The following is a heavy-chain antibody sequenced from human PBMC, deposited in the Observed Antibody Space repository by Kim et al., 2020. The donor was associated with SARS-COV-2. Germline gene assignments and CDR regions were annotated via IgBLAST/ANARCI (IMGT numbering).Heavy chain of an antibody. Sequence: YTPTLQSRVTISVDTSKNQFSLHLTSVSAADTAVYYCARQGANYYYGMDVWGQGTTVSVSS. V-gene: IGHV4-59*08. D-gene: IGHD3-16*01. J-gene: IGHJ6*02. CDR3: ARQGANYYYGMDV.